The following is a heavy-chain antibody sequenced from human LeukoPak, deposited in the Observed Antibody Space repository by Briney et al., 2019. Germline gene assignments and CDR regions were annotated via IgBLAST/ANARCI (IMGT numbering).Heavy chain of an antibody. CDR1: GYRFTGYE. V-gene: IGHV1-2*06. CDR2: INPNSGGT. Sequence: ASVKVSCKASGYRFTGYEMDWVRQAPGQGREWMGRINPNSGGTNYAQKFQGRVTMTRDTSISTVYMELSRLTSDDTAVYYCARDFMGSYEYWGQGTLVTVSS. J-gene: IGHJ4*02. CDR3: ARDFMGSYEY. D-gene: IGHD3-10*01.